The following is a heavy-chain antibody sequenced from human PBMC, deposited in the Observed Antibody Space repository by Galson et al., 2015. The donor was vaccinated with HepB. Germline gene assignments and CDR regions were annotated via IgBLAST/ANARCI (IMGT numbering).Heavy chain of an antibody. CDR3: AKDLGPARGYYYYGMDV. CDR2: IGGSGGST. CDR1: GFTFSSYA. V-gene: IGHV3-23*01. J-gene: IGHJ6*02. Sequence: SLRLSCAASGFTFSSYAMSWVRQAPGKGLEWVSAIGGSGGSTYYADSVKGRFTISRDNSKNTLYLQMNSLRAEDTAVYYCAKDLGPARGYYYYGMDVWGQGTTVTVSS. D-gene: IGHD7-27*01.